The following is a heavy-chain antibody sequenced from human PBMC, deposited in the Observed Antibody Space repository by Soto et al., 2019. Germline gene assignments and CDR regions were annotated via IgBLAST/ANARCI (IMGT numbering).Heavy chain of an antibody. D-gene: IGHD3-10*02. J-gene: IGHJ4*02. CDR1: GGSISSGGYY. V-gene: IGHV4-31*03. Sequence: QVQLQESGPGLVKPSQTLSLTCTVSGGSISSGGYYWSWIRQHPGKGLEWIGYIYYRGSTYYNPSLKSRVTLSVDTPKNQVALKLSSVTAADTAVYYCARDTLVGGYGDYVGYWGPGTLVTVSS. CDR2: IYYRGST. CDR3: ARDTLVGGYGDYVGY.